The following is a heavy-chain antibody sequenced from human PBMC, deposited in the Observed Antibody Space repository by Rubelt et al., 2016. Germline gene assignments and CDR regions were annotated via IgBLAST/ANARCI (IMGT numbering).Heavy chain of an antibody. CDR1: GGSFSGYY. V-gene: IGHV4-34*01. Sequence: QVQLRQWGAGLLKPSETLSLTCAVYGGSFSGYYWTWIRQPPGKGLEWIGESNVRGSTNYNPSLKSRVTISVDTSKNQFSLHLTSVTAADTAVYYCARGRMPDGWYPYCFDYWGQGILVTVS. J-gene: IGHJ4*02. CDR3: ARGRMPDGWYPYCFDY. D-gene: IGHD6-19*01. CDR2: SNVRGST.